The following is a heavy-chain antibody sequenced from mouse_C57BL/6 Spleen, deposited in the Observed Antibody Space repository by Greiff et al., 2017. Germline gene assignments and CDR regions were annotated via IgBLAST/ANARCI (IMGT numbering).Heavy chain of an antibody. Sequence: VQLKESGPELVKPGASVKISCKASGYSFTGYYMNWVKQSPEKSLEWIGEINPSTGGTTYNQKFKAKATLTVDKSSSTAYMQLKSLTSEDSAVYYCARTGYGNWGQGTSVTVSS. CDR1: GYSFTGYY. CDR2: INPSTGGT. D-gene: IGHD2-10*02. J-gene: IGHJ4*01. CDR3: ARTGYGN. V-gene: IGHV1-42*01.